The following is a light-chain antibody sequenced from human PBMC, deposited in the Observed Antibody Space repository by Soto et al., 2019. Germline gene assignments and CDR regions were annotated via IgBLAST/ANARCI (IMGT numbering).Light chain of an antibody. CDR1: SGHSSYA. Sequence: QSVLTQSPSASASLGASVKLTCTLSSGHSSYAIAWHQQQPEKGPRYLMKLNSDGTHSKGDGIPDRFSGSSSGAERYLTISSLQSDDEADYYCQTWGTGIGVFGGGTKLTVL. V-gene: IGLV4-69*01. CDR2: LNSDGTH. J-gene: IGLJ2*01. CDR3: QTWGTGIGV.